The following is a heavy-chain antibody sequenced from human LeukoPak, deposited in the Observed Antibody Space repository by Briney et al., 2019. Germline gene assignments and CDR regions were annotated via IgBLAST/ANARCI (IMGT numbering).Heavy chain of an antibody. CDR1: GFTFSSYA. J-gene: IGHJ4*02. Sequence: GALRLSCAASGFTFSSYAMNWVRQAPGKGPEWGATISGECGGTHYADSVRGRLTISRANSKNTLFMQMNSLRAEDTAVYYCGKSGSRDWDYFEYWGQGTLVTASS. V-gene: IGHV3-23*01. CDR3: GKSGSRDWDYFEY. D-gene: IGHD6-19*01. CDR2: ISGECGGT.